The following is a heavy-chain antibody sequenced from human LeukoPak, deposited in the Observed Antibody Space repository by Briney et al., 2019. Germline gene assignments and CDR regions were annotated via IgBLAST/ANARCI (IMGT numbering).Heavy chain of an antibody. CDR3: ANTSVRGVASMDV. CDR1: GFTFSSIA. V-gene: IGHV3-23*01. Sequence: PGGSLRLSCAASGFTFSSIAMGWLRPAPGKGREWGSAISGSGGSTYYADAVKGRFIISRDNSRNTLYLQMHSLGAEDTAVYYCANTSVRGVASMDVWGQGTTVTVSS. CDR2: ISGSGGST. J-gene: IGHJ6*02. D-gene: IGHD3-10*01.